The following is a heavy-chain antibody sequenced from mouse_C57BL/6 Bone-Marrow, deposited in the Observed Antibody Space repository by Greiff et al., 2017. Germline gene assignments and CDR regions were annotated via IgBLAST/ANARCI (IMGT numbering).Heavy chain of an antibody. J-gene: IGHJ3*01. CDR3: AREGYYYGSSSFAY. V-gene: IGHV1-69*01. CDR2: IDPSDSYT. CDR1: GYTFTSYW. Sequence: QVQLQQPGAELVMPGASAKLSCKASGYTFTSYWMHWVKQRPGQGLEWIGEIDPSDSYTNYNQKFKGKSTLTVDKSSSTAYMQLSSLTSEDSAVYYCAREGYYYGSSSFAYWGQGTLVTVSA. D-gene: IGHD1-1*01.